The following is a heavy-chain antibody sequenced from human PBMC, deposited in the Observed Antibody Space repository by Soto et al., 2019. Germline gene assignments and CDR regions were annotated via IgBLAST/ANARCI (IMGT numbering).Heavy chain of an antibody. Sequence: QVQLQESGPGLVKPSQTLSLTCTVSGGSISSGGYYWSWIRQHPGKGLEWIGYIYYSGSTYYNPSLKSRVTISVDTSKKQFSLKLSSVTAADTAVYYCARASRTEYYYGSGSSTGIDYWGQGTLVTVSS. J-gene: IGHJ4*02. CDR2: IYYSGST. CDR1: GGSISSGGYY. D-gene: IGHD3-10*01. CDR3: ARASRTEYYYGSGSSTGIDY. V-gene: IGHV4-31*03.